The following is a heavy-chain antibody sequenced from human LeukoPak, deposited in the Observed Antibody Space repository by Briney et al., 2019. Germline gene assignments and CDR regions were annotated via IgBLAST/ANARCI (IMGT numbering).Heavy chain of an antibody. D-gene: IGHD2-2*01. CDR2: IYHSGST. V-gene: IGHV4-38-2*01. J-gene: IGHJ6*03. CDR1: GYSISSGYY. CDR3: AISAPSAPIYYYYMDV. Sequence: SETLSLTCAVSGYSISSGYYWGWIRQPPGKGLEWIGSIYHSGSTYYNPSLKSRVTISVDTSENQFSLKLSSVTAADTAVYYCAISAPSAPIYYYYMDVWGKGTTVTVSS.